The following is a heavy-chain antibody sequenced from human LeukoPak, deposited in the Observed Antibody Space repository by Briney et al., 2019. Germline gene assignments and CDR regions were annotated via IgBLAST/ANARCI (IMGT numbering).Heavy chain of an antibody. V-gene: IGHV4-39*01. Sequence: PSETLSLTCTVSGGSISSSSYYWGWIRQPPGKGLEWIGSIYYSGSTYYNPSLKSRVTISVDTSKNQFSLKLSSVTAADTAVYYCARHRLLPAAIRSAWFDPWGQGTLVTVSS. CDR2: IYYSGST. CDR1: GGSISSSSYY. D-gene: IGHD2-2*02. J-gene: IGHJ5*02. CDR3: ARHRLLPAAIRSAWFDP.